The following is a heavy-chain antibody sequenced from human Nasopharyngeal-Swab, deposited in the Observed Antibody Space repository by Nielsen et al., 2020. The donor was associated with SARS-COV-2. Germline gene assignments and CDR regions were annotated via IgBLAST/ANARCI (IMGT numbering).Heavy chain of an antibody. CDR3: ACRIGIPPV. CDR1: GVPMSSNTW. J-gene: IGHJ3*01. Sequence: TLSLTGAVSGVPMSSNTWWTWVRQAPGKGLEWIGDTHHTGGTNYNPSLKSRVSISVDNSKNQLSLTLSSVTAADTAVYYCACRIGIPPVWGPGTMVTVSS. D-gene: IGHD1-26*01. CDR2: THHTGGT. V-gene: IGHV4-4*02.